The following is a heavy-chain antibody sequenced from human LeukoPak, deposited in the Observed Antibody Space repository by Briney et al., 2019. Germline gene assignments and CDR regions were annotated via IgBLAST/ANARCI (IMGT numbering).Heavy chain of an antibody. V-gene: IGHV4-59*01. CDR3: ARAARKWGTFDY. D-gene: IGHD3-16*01. J-gene: IGHJ4*02. CDR1: GGSISSYY. Sequence: SETLSLTCTVSGGSISSYYWSWIRQPPGKGLEWIGYIYYSGCTNYNPSLKSRVTISVDTSKNQFSLKLSSVTAADTAVYYCARAARKWGTFDYWGQGTLVTVSS. CDR2: IYYSGCT.